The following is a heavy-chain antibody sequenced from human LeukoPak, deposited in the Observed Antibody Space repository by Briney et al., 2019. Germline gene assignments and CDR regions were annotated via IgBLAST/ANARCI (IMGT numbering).Heavy chain of an antibody. D-gene: IGHD4-17*01. CDR2: IIPIFGTA. V-gene: IGHV1-69*13. CDR3: ARDHLPYGDYEFVAFDI. Sequence: SVKVSCKASGGTFSSYAISWVRQAPGQGLEWMGGIIPIFGTANYAQKFQGRVTITADESTSTAYMELSSLRSEDTAVYYCARDHLPYGDYEFVAFDIWGQGTMVTVSS. J-gene: IGHJ3*02. CDR1: GGTFSSYA.